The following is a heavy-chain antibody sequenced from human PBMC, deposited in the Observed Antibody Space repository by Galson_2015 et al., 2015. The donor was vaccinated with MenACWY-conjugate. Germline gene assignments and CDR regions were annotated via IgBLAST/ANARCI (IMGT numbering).Heavy chain of an antibody. D-gene: IGHD2-2*01. J-gene: IGHJ4*02. CDR2: IYWDDDK. Sequence: PALVNPTQTLTLPCTFSGLSLRTSEVGVGWIRQPTGKALEWLALIYWDDDKRYTPSLKSRLTITKDTSKNQVVLRMTNMDPIDTATYYCAHRSHCSNSNCFFDYWGQGTLVTVSS. V-gene: IGHV2-5*02. CDR3: AHRSHCSNSNCFFDY. CDR1: GLSLRTSEVG.